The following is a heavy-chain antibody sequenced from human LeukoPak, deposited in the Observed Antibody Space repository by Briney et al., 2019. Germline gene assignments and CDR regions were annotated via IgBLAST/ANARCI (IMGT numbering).Heavy chain of an antibody. J-gene: IGHJ3*02. CDR1: GFTFSSYW. CDR2: IKQDGSEK. Sequence: GGSLRLSCAASGFTFSSYWMNWVRQAPGKGLEWVANIKQDGSEKYYVDSVKGRFTISRDNAKNSLCLQMNSLRAEDTAVYYCVGDDRDDAFDIWGQGTMVTVSS. CDR3: VGDDRDDAFDI. D-gene: IGHD3-16*01. V-gene: IGHV3-7*01.